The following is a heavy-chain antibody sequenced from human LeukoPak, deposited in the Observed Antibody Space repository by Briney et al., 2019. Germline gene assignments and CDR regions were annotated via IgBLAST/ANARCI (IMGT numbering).Heavy chain of an antibody. Sequence: PGGSLRLSCAASGFNFRGYGMHWVRQAPGKGLEWVAVIFYDGDTKYYADSVKGRFAISRDNSESTLYLQVNGLRGEDTAVYYCARDPRGPTGYDSSARDTFECWGQGTLVTVSS. CDR3: ARDPRGPTGYDSSARDTFEC. D-gene: IGHD3-22*01. J-gene: IGHJ4*02. V-gene: IGHV3-30*03. CDR2: IFYDGDTK. CDR1: GFNFRGYG.